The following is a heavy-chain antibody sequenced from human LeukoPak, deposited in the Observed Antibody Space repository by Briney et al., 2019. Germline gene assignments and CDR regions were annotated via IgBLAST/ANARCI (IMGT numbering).Heavy chain of an antibody. CDR3: TTDFLQLWLENPLDY. CDR1: GFTFSNAW. D-gene: IGHD5-18*01. J-gene: IGHJ4*02. Sequence: GGSLRLSCAASGFTFSNAWMSWVRQAPGKGLEWVGRIKSKTDGGTTDYAAPVKGRFTISRDDSKNTLYLQMNSLKTEDTAVYYCTTDFLQLWLENPLDYWGQGTLVTVSS. CDR2: IKSKTDGGTT. V-gene: IGHV3-15*01.